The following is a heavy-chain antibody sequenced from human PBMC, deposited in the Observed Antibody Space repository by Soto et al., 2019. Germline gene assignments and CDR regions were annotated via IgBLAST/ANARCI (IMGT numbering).Heavy chain of an antibody. CDR1: GASLSSISYY. D-gene: IGHD2-15*01. Sequence: QLQLQESGPGLVKPSETLSLNCTVSGASLSSISYYWGWIRQPPGKGLEWVGSIFFTGNIYYNPYLKSRITISGDTFRNQFSLMVKSVTAADTAVYYCESRHCSGGSCYNPGFDYWGQGALVTVSS. CDR3: ESRHCSGGSCYNPGFDY. CDR2: IFFTGNI. V-gene: IGHV4-39*01. J-gene: IGHJ4*02.